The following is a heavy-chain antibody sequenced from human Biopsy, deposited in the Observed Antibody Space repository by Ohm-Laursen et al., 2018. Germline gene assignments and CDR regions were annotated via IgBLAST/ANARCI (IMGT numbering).Heavy chain of an antibody. D-gene: IGHD1-26*01. J-gene: IGHJ4*02. V-gene: IGHV1-69*04. CDR2: IIPLLGIT. CDR3: ARDALGGGSYRFFY. CDR1: GGIFSRYV. Sequence: ASVKASCKASGGIFSRYVMSWVRQAPGHGLEWMGRIIPLLGITNYAERFQGRVTISVDRSTSTAYMELSSLKSEDTAVYYCARDALGGGSYRFFYWGQGSLVTVSS.